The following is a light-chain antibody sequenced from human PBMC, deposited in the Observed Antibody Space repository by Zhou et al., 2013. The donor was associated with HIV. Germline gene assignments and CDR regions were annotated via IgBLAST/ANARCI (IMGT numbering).Light chain of an antibody. V-gene: IGKV3D-20*02. Sequence: EIVLTQSPGTLSLSPGERATLSCRASQSVSSSDLAWYQQKPGQAPRLLIYGASTRATGIPDRFSGSGSGTDFTLSISSLQSEDFGVYYCQQLNNWPPXTFGQG. CDR3: QQLNNWPPXT. CDR2: GAS. CDR1: QSVSSSD. J-gene: IGKJ5*01.